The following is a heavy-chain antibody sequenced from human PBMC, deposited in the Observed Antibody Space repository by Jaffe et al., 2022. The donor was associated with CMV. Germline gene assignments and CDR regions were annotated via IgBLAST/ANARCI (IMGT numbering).Heavy chain of an antibody. D-gene: IGHD3-9*01. CDR3: ARGYRFKGPTPFGYDVLTGGRPIRDYHYGMDV. CDR1: GFTFSSHW. J-gene: IGHJ6*02. Sequence: EVKLVESGGGLVRPGGSLRLSCAASGFTFSSHWMHWVRQGPGRGLVWVSHIKSDGTTTYADSVKGRFIISRDNAQNTLYLQMNSLRADDTAVYYCARGYRFKGPTPFGYDVLTGGRPIRDYHYGMDVWGQGTTVTVSS. CDR2: IKSDGTT. V-gene: IGHV3-74*01.